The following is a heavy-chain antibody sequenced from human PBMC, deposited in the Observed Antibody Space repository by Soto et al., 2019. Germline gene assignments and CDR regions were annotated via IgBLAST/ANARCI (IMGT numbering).Heavy chain of an antibody. Sequence: SETLSLTCAVSCYSISSGYYWGWIRQPPGKGLEWIGSIYHSGSTYYNPSLKSRVTISVDTSKNQFSLKLSSVTAADTAVYYCARAAAGGLTGTTIWFDPWGQGTLVTVS. CDR3: ARAAAGGLTGTTIWFDP. J-gene: IGHJ5*02. D-gene: IGHD1-7*01. CDR2: IYHSGST. CDR1: CYSISSGYY. V-gene: IGHV4-38-2*01.